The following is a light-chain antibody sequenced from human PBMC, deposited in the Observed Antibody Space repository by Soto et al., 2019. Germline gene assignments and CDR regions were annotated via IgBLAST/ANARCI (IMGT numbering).Light chain of an antibody. CDR3: QQSYSTPGT. Sequence: DIQMTQSPSSLSASVGDRVTITCRASQSISSYLNWYQQKPGKAPKLLIYAASSLQSGVPSRFSGSGSGTDFTLTISSLQPEDFATYYCQQSYSTPGTFGQETKV. CDR2: AAS. V-gene: IGKV1-39*01. J-gene: IGKJ1*01. CDR1: QSISSY.